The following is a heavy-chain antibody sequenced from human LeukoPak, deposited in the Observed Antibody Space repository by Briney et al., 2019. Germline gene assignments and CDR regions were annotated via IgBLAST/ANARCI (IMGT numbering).Heavy chain of an antibody. Sequence: SGPALVKPTQTLTLTCTFSGFSLSTSGMCVSWIRQPPGKALEWLARIDWDDDKYYSTSLKTRLTISKDTSKNQVVLTMTNMDPVDTATYYCARITYGSGSYEEVDYFDCWGQGTLVTVSS. V-gene: IGHV2-70*11. CDR3: ARITYGSGSYEEVDYFDC. CDR2: IDWDDDK. J-gene: IGHJ4*02. CDR1: GFSLSTSGMC. D-gene: IGHD3-10*01.